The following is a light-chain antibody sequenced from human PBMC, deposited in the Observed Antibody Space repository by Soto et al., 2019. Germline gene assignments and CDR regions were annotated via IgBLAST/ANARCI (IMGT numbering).Light chain of an antibody. CDR2: AAS. Sequence: DIQLTQSPSSLSSSVGDRVTISCRASQDIRNFLAWYQQKPGKPPKVLIYAASPLQSGVPSRFSGIGSGTAFTLTITSLQPEDVATYYCQKHNGVPPITFGPGTKV. CDR1: QDIRNF. J-gene: IGKJ3*01. CDR3: QKHNGVPPIT. V-gene: IGKV1-27*01.